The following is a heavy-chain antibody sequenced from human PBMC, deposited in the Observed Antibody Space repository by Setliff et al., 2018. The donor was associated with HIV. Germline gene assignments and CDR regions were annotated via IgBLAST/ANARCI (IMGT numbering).Heavy chain of an antibody. Sequence: ASVKVSCKASGYTFTSYGISWVRQAPGQGLEWMGWISAYNGNTNYAQKLQGRVTMTTDTSTSTAYMELRSLRSDDTAVYYCAREYRAYYYDSSGVGDYWGQGTLVTVSS. J-gene: IGHJ4*02. CDR3: AREYRAYYYDSSGVGDY. D-gene: IGHD3-22*01. CDR1: GYTFTSYG. CDR2: ISAYNGNT. V-gene: IGHV1-18*01.